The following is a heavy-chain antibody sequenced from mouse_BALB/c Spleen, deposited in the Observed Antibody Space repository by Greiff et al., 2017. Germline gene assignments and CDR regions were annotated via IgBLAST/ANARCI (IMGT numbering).Heavy chain of an antibody. D-gene: IGHD2-3*01. CDR3: ARLDGYLYYYAMDY. CDR1: GFTFSSYG. Sequence: EVQLVESGGGLVQPGGSLKLSCAASGFTFSSYGMSWVRQTPDKRLELVATINSNGGSTYYPDSVKGRFTISRDNAKNTLYLQMSSLKSEDTAMYYCARLDGYLYYYAMDYWGQGTSVTVSS. V-gene: IGHV5-6-3*01. J-gene: IGHJ4*01. CDR2: INSNGGST.